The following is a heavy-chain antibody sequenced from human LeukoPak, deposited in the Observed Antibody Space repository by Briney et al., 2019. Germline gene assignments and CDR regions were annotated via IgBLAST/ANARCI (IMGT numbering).Heavy chain of an antibody. CDR3: ARFGGPHAFDI. Sequence: SETLSLTCTVSGGSISNCYWSWIRQPPGKGLEWIAYINYSGSTNYNPSLKSRVTISVDTSKNHFSLTLSSVTAADTAVYYCARFGGPHAFDIWGQGTMVTVSS. D-gene: IGHD3-3*01. CDR1: GGSISNCY. V-gene: IGHV4-59*01. CDR2: INYSGST. J-gene: IGHJ3*02.